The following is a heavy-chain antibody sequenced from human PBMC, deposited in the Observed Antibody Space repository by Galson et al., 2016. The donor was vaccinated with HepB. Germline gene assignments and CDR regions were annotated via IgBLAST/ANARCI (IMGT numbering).Heavy chain of an antibody. J-gene: IGHJ4*02. CDR2: IYYTGTS. CDR1: GGSVSSGSHY. Sequence: SETLSLTCTVSGGSVSSGSHYWSWIRQPPGERLEWIGFIYYTGTSNYNPSLERRATLLVDTSKNQFSLNLRSVTAADTAVYFCTRVPIGMSASYSDSGGQGTLVTVSS. D-gene: IGHD3-16*01. V-gene: IGHV4-61*01. CDR3: TRVPIGMSASYSDS.